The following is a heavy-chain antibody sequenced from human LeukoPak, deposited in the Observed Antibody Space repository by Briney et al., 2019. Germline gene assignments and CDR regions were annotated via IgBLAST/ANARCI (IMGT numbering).Heavy chain of an antibody. D-gene: IGHD4-11*01. Sequence: ASVKVSCKASGYTFTGYYMHWVRQAPGQGLEWMGWINPNSGGTNYAQKFQGRVTMTRDTSTSTAYMELSRLRSGDTGIFYCARGLSNFVFGYFMDVWGKGTTVTVSS. CDR3: ARGLSNFVFGYFMDV. V-gene: IGHV1-2*02. CDR2: INPNSGGT. J-gene: IGHJ6*03. CDR1: GYTFTGYY.